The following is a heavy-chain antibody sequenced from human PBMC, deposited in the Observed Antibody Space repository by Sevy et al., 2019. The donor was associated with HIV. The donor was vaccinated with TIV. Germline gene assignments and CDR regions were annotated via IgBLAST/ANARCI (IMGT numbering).Heavy chain of an antibody. J-gene: IGHJ6*02. CDR3: ARGLRPDYYGMDV. V-gene: IGHV3-21*01. CDR2: ISSSSSYI. CDR1: GFTFSSYS. Sequence: GGSLRLSCAASGFTFSSYSMNWVRQAPGKGLEWVSSISSSSSYIYYADSVKGRFTISRYNAKNSLYLQMNSLRAEDTAVYYCARGLRPDYYGMDVWGQGTTVTVSS.